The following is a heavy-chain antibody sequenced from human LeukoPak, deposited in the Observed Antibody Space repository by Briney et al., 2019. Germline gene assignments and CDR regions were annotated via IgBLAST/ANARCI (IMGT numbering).Heavy chain of an antibody. J-gene: IGHJ4*02. Sequence: GGSLRLSCAASGFTFSVYYMSWIRQAPGKGLEWVSYTSSSGSTIYYADSVKGRFTISRDNAKNSLYLQMNSLRAEDTAVYYCARAGYDILTGTSFYFDYWGQGTLVTVSS. CDR3: ARAGYDILTGTSFYFDY. D-gene: IGHD3-9*01. CDR1: GFTFSVYY. V-gene: IGHV3-11*04. CDR2: TSSSGSTI.